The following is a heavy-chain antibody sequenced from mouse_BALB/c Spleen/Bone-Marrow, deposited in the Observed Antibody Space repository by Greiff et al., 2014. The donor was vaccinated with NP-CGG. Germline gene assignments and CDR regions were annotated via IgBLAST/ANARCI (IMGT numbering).Heavy chain of an antibody. CDR2: IYPGDGDT. CDR1: GYAFSSSW. J-gene: IGHJ4*01. V-gene: IGHV1-82*01. Sequence: QVQLQQSGPGLVKPGASVKISCTGSGYAFSSSWMNWVKQRPGQGLEWIGRIYPGDGDTNSNGRFKGKATLTADRSSNTAYMQRSSLTSVDSAVYFGARSAYYGSSYGAMDYWGQGTSVTVSS. CDR3: ARSAYYGSSYGAMDY. D-gene: IGHD1-1*01.